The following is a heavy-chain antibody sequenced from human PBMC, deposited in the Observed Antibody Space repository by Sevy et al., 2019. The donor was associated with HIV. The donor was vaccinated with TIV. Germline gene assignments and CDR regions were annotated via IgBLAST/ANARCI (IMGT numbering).Heavy chain of an antibody. CDR3: ARDRDYDYIWGTFPYRDY. CDR1: GYTFTSYG. J-gene: IGHJ4*02. D-gene: IGHD3-16*01. CDR2: ISAYKGNT. V-gene: IGHV1-18*01. Sequence: ASVKVSCKTSGYTFTSYGISWVRQAPGQGLEWMGWISAYKGNTNYAQKFQGRVTMTTDTSTFTAYMELRSLRYDDTAVYYCARDRDYDYIWGTFPYRDYWGQGTLVTVSS.